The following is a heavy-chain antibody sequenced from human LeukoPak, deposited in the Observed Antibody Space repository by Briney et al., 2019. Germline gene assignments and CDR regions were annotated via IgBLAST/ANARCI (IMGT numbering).Heavy chain of an antibody. V-gene: IGHV3-11*01. CDR3: GRSNYYTVDV. J-gene: IGHJ6*02. Sequence: GGSLRLSCAASGFTSSDYYMTWIRQPPGKGPEWISYISSSGGTTTYVDSVKGRFTISRDNAKNSLYLQMNSLRADDTAVYYCGRSNYYTVDVWGQGTAVTVSS. CDR1: GFTSSDYY. CDR2: ISSSGGTT.